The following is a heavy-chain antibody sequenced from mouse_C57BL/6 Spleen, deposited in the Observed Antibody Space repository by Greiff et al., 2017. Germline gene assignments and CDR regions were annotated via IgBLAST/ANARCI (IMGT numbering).Heavy chain of an antibody. J-gene: IGHJ4*01. CDR2: IDPSDSYT. D-gene: IGHD3-3*01. CDR3: ARRAVYYYAMDY. CDR1: GYTFTSYW. V-gene: IGHV1-59*01. Sequence: QVQLKQPGAELVRPGTSVKLSCKASGYTFTSYWMHWVKQRPGQGLEWIGVIDPSDSYTNYNQKFKGKATLTVDTSSSTAYMQLSSLTSEDSAVYYCARRAVYYYAMDYWGQGTSVTVSS.